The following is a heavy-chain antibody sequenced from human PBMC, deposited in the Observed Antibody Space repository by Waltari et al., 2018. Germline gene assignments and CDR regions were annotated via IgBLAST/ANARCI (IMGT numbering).Heavy chain of an antibody. V-gene: IGHV4-31*03. CDR1: GGSISRGGYY. CDR3: ARDYGDYATRAFDI. D-gene: IGHD4-17*01. Sequence: QVPLQESGPGLVKPSPTLSLTCPVSGGSISRGGYYWSWIRQHPGKGLEWIGYIYYSGSTYYNPSLKSRVTISVDTSKNQFSLKLSSVTAADTAVYYCARDYGDYATRAFDIWGQGTMVTVSS. CDR2: IYYSGST. J-gene: IGHJ3*02.